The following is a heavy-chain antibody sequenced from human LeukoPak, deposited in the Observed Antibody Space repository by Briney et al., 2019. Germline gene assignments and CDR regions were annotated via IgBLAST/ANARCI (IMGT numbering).Heavy chain of an antibody. D-gene: IGHD6-6*01. CDR3: TRTYSSSSIDY. Sequence: SGTLSLTCTLSGRSISTYYWSWIRQPPGKGLEWLGYIFYTGSTNYNPSLKSRVTMSIDTSKNQFSLQLSSVTAADTAVYYCTRTYSSSSIDYWGQGALVTVSS. CDR2: IFYTGST. J-gene: IGHJ4*02. V-gene: IGHV4-59*01. CDR1: GRSISTYY.